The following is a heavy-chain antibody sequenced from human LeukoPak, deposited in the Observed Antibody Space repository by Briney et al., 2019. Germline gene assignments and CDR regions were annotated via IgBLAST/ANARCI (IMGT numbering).Heavy chain of an antibody. Sequence: GGSLRLSCAASGFTFSSYAMHWVRQAPGKGLEWVSLISVRGITYYADPVRGRFTVSRDDSKNTVSLQMNNLRAEDTALYYCAQNFNLDHWGQGALVTVSS. CDR3: AQNFNLDH. D-gene: IGHD1-7*01. CDR2: ISVRGIT. V-gene: IGHV3-23*01. J-gene: IGHJ4*02. CDR1: GFTFSSYA.